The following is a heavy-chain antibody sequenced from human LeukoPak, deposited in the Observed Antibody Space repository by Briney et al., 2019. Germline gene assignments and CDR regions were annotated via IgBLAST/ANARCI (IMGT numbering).Heavy chain of an antibody. CDR2: ISGSGGST. J-gene: IGHJ4*02. V-gene: IGHV3-23*01. CDR1: GFTFSSHA. CDR3: ARDQYSYAHAAH. Sequence: GGSLRLSCAASGFTFSSHAMSWVRQAPGKGLEWVSAISGSGGSTYYADSVKGRFTISRDNSKNTLHLQMNSLRAEDTAVYYCARDQYSYAHAAHWGQGTLVTVSS. D-gene: IGHD5-18*01.